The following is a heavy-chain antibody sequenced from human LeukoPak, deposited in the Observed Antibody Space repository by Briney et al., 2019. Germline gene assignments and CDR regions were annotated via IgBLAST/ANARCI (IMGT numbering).Heavy chain of an antibody. Sequence: PVGSLRLSCATSGFTFTNTWMSWARQAPGKGLEWVGRIKGKTDGETTDYAAPVKGRFTISRDDSANTLHLQMNSLKTEDTAVYYCARDLGFGRNWGQGTLVTVSS. CDR2: IKGKTDGETT. J-gene: IGHJ4*02. CDR1: GFTFTNTW. V-gene: IGHV3-15*01. CDR3: ARDLGFGRN. D-gene: IGHD3-10*01.